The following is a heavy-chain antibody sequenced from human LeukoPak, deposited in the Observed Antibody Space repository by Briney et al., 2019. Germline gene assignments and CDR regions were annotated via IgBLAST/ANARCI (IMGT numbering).Heavy chain of an antibody. CDR1: GFAFSSYW. CDR2: INPSGSVK. V-gene: IGHV3-7*03. CDR3: ARGGGLDV. D-gene: IGHD3-16*01. Sequence: GGSLRLSCADSGFAFSSYWMHWARQAPGKGLEWVASINPSGSVKYYVNSVKGRFTISRDNAKNSLYLQMSNLRAEDTAVYFCARGGGLDVWGQGATVTVSS. J-gene: IGHJ6*02.